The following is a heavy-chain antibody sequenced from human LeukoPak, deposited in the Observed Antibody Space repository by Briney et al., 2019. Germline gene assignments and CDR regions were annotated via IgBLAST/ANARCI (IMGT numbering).Heavy chain of an antibody. CDR2: IYPGDSDT. D-gene: IGHD6-13*01. Sequence: GESLKISCKGSGYSFTSYWIGWVRQMPGKGLEWMGIIYPGDSDTRYSPSFQGQVTISADKSISTAYLQWSSLKASDTAVYYCARQAMAAAGRCGFDPWGQGTLVTVSS. CDR3: ARQAMAAAGRCGFDP. CDR1: GYSFTSYW. V-gene: IGHV5-51*01. J-gene: IGHJ5*02.